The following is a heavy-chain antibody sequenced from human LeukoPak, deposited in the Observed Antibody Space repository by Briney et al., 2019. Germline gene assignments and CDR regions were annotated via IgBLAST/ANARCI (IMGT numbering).Heavy chain of an antibody. V-gene: IGHV4-39*01. Sequence: SETLSLTCTVSGGSISSSSYYWGWIRQPPGKGLEWIGSIYYSGSTYYNPSLKSRVTISVDTSKNQFSLKLSSVTAADTAVYYCVRQFPFRLPDYWGQGTLVTVSS. J-gene: IGHJ4*02. CDR1: GGSISSSSYY. CDR2: IYYSGST. CDR3: VRQFPFRLPDY.